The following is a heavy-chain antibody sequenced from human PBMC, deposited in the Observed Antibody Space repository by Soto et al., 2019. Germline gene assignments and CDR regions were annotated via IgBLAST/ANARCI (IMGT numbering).Heavy chain of an antibody. Sequence: PSETLSLTCTVSGGSISSYYWSWIRQPPGKGLEWIGYIYYSGSTNYNPSLKSRVTISVDTSKNQFSLKLSSVTAADTAVYYCAREGRYSYGFDYWGQGTLVTVSS. CDR2: IYYSGST. D-gene: IGHD5-18*01. V-gene: IGHV4-59*01. CDR1: GGSISSYY. CDR3: AREGRYSYGFDY. J-gene: IGHJ4*02.